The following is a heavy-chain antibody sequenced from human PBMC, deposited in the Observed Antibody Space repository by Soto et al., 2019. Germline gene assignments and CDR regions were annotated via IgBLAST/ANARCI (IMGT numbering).Heavy chain of an antibody. V-gene: IGHV3-23*01. CDR2: ISGSGGST. Sequence: GESLKISCAASGFTFSSYAMSWVRQAPGKGLEWVSAISGSGGSTYYADSVKGRFTISRDNSKNTLYLQMNSLRAEDTAVYYCAKGDRATRCSGGSCYLYYYYYMDVWGKGTTVTVSS. J-gene: IGHJ6*03. CDR3: AKGDRATRCSGGSCYLYYYYYMDV. D-gene: IGHD2-15*01. CDR1: GFTFSSYA.